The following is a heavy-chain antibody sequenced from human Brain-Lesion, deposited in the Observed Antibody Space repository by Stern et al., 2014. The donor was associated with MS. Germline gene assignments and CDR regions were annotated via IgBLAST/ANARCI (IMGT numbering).Heavy chain of an antibody. CDR2: ITPFNGNT. V-gene: IGHV1-45*02. CDR1: EYTFTYRY. Sequence: QLVESGAEVRKPGSSVNVSCKASEYTFTYRYLHWVRQAPGQALEWIGWITPFNGNTLYAQKFQDRVTITADRSLSTAYMELSSLTSEDTAMYFCAQSGNYDWYFDLWGRGTLVTVSS. CDR3: AQSGNYDWYFDL. J-gene: IGHJ2*01. D-gene: IGHD1-26*01.